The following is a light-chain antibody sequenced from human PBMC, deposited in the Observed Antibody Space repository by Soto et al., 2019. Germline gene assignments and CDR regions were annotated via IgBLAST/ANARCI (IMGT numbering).Light chain of an antibody. Sequence: DIQMTQSPSSLSASVGDRVTITCRASQSISSYLNWYQQRPGEAPKLLISAASSLQSEVPSRFSGSGSGTDFTLTISSLQPEDFATYYCQQNYNYPRTFGQGTNVEI. CDR3: QQNYNYPRT. CDR2: AAS. J-gene: IGKJ1*01. CDR1: QSISSY. V-gene: IGKV1-39*01.